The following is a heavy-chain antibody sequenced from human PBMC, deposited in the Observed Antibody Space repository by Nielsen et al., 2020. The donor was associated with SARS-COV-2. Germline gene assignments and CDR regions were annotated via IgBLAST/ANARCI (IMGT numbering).Heavy chain of an antibody. D-gene: IGHD2-21*01. CDR2: IYHSGST. CDR1: GGSISSSNW. J-gene: IGHJ4*02. Sequence: GSLRLSCAVSGGSISSSNWWCWVRQPPGKGLEWIGEIYHSGSTNYNPSLKSRVTISVDKSKNQFSLKLSSVTAADTAVYYCARDCGGLYYFDYWGQGTLVTVSS. V-gene: IGHV4-4*02. CDR3: ARDCGGLYYFDY.